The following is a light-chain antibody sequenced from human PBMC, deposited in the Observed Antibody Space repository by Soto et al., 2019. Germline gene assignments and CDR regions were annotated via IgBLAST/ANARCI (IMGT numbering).Light chain of an antibody. J-gene: IGKJ1*01. CDR3: QQYGSSPQT. CDR1: QSVNSSY. CDR2: GAS. V-gene: IGKV3-20*01. Sequence: EIVLTQSPGTLSLSPGQRATLSCRASQSVNSSYLAWFQQKPGQAPRLLIYGASTRATGIPDRFSGSGAGTDFPLTISILEHEDFAVYYCQQYGSSPQTFGQGTKVEIK.